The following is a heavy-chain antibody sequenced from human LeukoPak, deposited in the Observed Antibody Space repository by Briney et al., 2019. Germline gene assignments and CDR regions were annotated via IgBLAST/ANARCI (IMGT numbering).Heavy chain of an antibody. CDR2: TIPIFGTA. J-gene: IGHJ3*02. CDR3: AQIVVVPWDAFDI. D-gene: IGHD3-22*01. V-gene: IGHV1-69*01. CDR1: GGTFSSYA. Sequence: GASVKVSCKASGGTFSSYAISWVRQAPGQGLEWMGGTIPIFGTANYAQKFQGRVTITADESTSTAYMELSSLRSEDTAVYYCAQIVVVPWDAFDIWGQGTMVTVSS.